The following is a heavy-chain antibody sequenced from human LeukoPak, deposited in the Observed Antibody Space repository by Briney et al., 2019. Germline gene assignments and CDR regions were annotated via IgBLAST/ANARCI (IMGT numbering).Heavy chain of an antibody. CDR3: ARDHGSSGYYHNIDY. CDR2: ISYDGSNK. V-gene: IGHV3-30-3*01. CDR1: GFTFISYA. J-gene: IGHJ4*02. D-gene: IGHD3-22*01. Sequence: GGSLRLSCAASGFTFISYAMNWVRQAPGKGLEWVAVISYDGSNKHYADSVKGRFTISRDNSKNTLYLQMNSLRAEDTAFYYCARDHGSSGYYHNIDYWGQGTLVTVSS.